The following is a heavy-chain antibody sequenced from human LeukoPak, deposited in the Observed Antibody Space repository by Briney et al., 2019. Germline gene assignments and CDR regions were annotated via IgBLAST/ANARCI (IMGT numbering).Heavy chain of an antibody. D-gene: IGHD3-22*01. J-gene: IGHJ3*02. CDR1: GFTFSSYV. CDR2: ISGGGSST. CDR3: ARARTLRDSSGYYWWGGGNDAFDI. Sequence: GGSLRLSCAASGFTFSSYVMNWVRQAQGKGLEWVSTISGGGSSTYYADSGKGRFTISRDSAKNTLYLQMNSLRAEDTAVYYCARARTLRDSSGYYWWGGGNDAFDIWGQGTMVTVSS. V-gene: IGHV3-23*01.